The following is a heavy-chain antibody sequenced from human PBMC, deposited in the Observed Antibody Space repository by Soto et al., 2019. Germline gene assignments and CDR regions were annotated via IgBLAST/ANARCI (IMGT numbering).Heavy chain of an antibody. CDR1: GFTFSDDG. D-gene: IGHD6-19*01. Sequence: GASLRLSCSASGFTFSDDGMHWFRQAPLNGLEFVSAILGNGGATYYADSVRGRFTISRDNSKNMLFLQMSSLRSDDTAVYYCVKDRSLAVAVLYYFDQWGQGTLVTVSS. V-gene: IGHV3-64D*06. J-gene: IGHJ4*02. CDR3: VKDRSLAVAVLYYFDQ. CDR2: ILGNGGAT.